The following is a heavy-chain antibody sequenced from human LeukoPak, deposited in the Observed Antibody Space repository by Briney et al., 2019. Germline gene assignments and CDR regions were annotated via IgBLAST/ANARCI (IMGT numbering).Heavy chain of an antibody. CDR2: INHGGST. V-gene: IGHV4-34*01. D-gene: IGHD3-9*01. CDR1: GGSFSGYY. Sequence: SETLSLTCAVYGGSFSGYYWSWIRQPPGKGLEWIGEINHGGSTNYNPSLKSRVTISVDTSKNQFSLKLSSVTAADTAVYYCARGLSDILTGYYDGGRWFDPWGQGTLVTVSS. CDR3: ARGLSDILTGYYDGGRWFDP. J-gene: IGHJ5*02.